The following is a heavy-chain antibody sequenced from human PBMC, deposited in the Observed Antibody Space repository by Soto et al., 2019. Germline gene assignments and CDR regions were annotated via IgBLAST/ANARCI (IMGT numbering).Heavy chain of an antibody. V-gene: IGHV3-33*01. D-gene: IGHD6-6*01. CDR3: AREYSSSSDTRPFMGHIFDY. Sequence: GGSLRLSCAASGFTFSSYGMHWVRQAPGKGLEWVAVIWYDGSNKYYADSVKGRFTISRDNSKNTLYLQMNSLRAEDTAVYYCAREYSSSSDTRPFMGHIFDYWGQGTLVTVSS. CDR2: IWYDGSNK. CDR1: GFTFSSYG. J-gene: IGHJ4*02.